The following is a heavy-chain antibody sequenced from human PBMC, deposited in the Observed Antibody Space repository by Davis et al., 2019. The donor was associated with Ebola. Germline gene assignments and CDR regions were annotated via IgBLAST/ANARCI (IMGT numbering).Heavy chain of an antibody. D-gene: IGHD6-19*01. CDR3: AKSSPLRAAVAGPERNYYYGMDV. V-gene: IGHV3-23*01. CDR1: GFTFSSYA. J-gene: IGHJ6*02. Sequence: GESLKISCAASGFTFSSYAMSWVRQAPGKGLEWVSAISGSGGSTYYADSVKGRFTISRDNSKNTLYLQMNSLRAEDTAVYYCAKSSPLRAAVAGPERNYYYGMDVWGQGTTVTVSS. CDR2: ISGSGGST.